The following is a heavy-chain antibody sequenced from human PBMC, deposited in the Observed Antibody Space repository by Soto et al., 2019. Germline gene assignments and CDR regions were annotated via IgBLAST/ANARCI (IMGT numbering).Heavy chain of an antibody. D-gene: IGHD2-2*01. Sequence: EVQLLESGGGLVQPGGSLRLSCAASGFTFSSYAMSWVRQAPGKGLEWVSAISGSGGSTYYADSVKGRFTISRDNSKNTLYLQMNSLRADDTAVYYCAKDRIGIVVVPAAPNYYYYGMDVWGQGTTVTVSS. CDR1: GFTFSSYA. CDR2: ISGSGGST. J-gene: IGHJ6*02. V-gene: IGHV3-23*01. CDR3: AKDRIGIVVVPAAPNYYYYGMDV.